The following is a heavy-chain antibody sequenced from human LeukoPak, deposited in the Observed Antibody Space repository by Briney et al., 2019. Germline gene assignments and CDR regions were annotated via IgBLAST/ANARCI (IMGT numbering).Heavy chain of an antibody. D-gene: IGHD5-24*01. J-gene: IGHJ4*02. V-gene: IGHV3-74*01. CDR3: ARVADGYSLFDY. CDR1: GFTFNTYW. CDR2: ISSDGSTT. Sequence: GGSLRLSCAASGFTFNTYWMYWVRHAPGKGLVWVSRISSDGSTTRYADSVKGRFTVSRDNAKNTLYLQMNSLRAEDSALYYCARVADGYSLFDYWGQGTLVTVSS.